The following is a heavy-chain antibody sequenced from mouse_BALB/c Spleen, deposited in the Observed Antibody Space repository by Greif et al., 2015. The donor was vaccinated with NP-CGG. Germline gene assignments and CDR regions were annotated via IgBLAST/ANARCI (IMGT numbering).Heavy chain of an antibody. J-gene: IGHJ1*01. CDR2: INSNGGST. Sequence: EVKLMESGGGLVKLGGSLKLSCAASGFTFSSYYMSWVRQTPEKRLELVAAINSNGGSTYYPDTVKGRFTISRDNAKNTLYLQMSSLKSEDTALYCCARPDYGYFDVWGAGTTVTVSS. V-gene: IGHV5-6-2*01. CDR3: ARPDYGYFDV. CDR1: GFTFSSYY.